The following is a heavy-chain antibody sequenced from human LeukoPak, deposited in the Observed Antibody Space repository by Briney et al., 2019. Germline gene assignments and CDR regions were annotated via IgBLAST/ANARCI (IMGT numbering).Heavy chain of an antibody. CDR3: ARGLTYYDILTAYYTFPYFDY. V-gene: IGHV4-59*11. CDR2: LYYSGTT. J-gene: IGHJ4*02. Sequence: SETLSLTCTVSGGSISSHYWSWIRQPPGRGLEWIGYLYYSGTTNYNPSLKSRVTISVDMSKNQFSLKLSSVTAADTAVYYCARGLTYYDILTAYYTFPYFDYWGQGTLVTVSS. D-gene: IGHD3-9*01. CDR1: GGSISSHY.